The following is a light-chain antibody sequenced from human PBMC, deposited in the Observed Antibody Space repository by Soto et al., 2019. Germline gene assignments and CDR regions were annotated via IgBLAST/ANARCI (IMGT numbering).Light chain of an antibody. J-gene: IGLJ2*01. Sequence: NFMLTQPHSVSESPGKTVTISCTRSSGSIASNYVQWYQQRPGSSPTTVIYGDNQRLSGVPDRFSGSIDSSSNTASLTISGLKTEDEADYYCQSYATSSVVFGGGTKLTVL. CDR1: SGSIASNY. CDR3: QSYATSSVV. CDR2: GDN. V-gene: IGLV6-57*01.